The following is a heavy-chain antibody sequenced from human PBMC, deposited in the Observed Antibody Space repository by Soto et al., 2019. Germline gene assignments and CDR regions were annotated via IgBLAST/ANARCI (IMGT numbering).Heavy chain of an antibody. Sequence: RASVKVSCKASGYTFTGYYMHWVRQAPGQGLEWMGWINPNSGGTNYAQKFQGWVTMTRDTSISTAYMELSRLRSDDTAVYYCARDVYGGSYRNWFAPWGQGTLVTVSS. CDR1: GYTFTGYY. J-gene: IGHJ5*02. CDR3: ARDVYGGSYRNWFAP. CDR2: INPNSGGT. V-gene: IGHV1-2*04. D-gene: IGHD1-26*01.